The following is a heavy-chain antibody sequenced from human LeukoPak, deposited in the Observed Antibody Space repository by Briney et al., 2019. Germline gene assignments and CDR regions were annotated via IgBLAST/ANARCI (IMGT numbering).Heavy chain of an antibody. V-gene: IGHV6-1*01. J-gene: IGHJ4*02. CDR2: TYYRSKWSY. CDR3: ARSTGDMDS. Sequence: SQALSLICAISGDSVSSNNAAWNWIRQSPSRGLEWLGRTYYRSKWSYNYALSVQSRISIKSDTSKNQFSLQLKSVTPEDTAVYYCARSTGDMDSWGQGTLVTVSS. D-gene: IGHD2-8*02. CDR1: GDSVSSNNAA.